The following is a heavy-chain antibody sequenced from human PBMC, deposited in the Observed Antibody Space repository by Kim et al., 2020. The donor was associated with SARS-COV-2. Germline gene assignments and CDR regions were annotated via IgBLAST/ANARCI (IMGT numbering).Heavy chain of an antibody. D-gene: IGHD6-19*01. J-gene: IGHJ6*02. CDR1: GFTFSDYY. CDR3: ARDLAVAGEGQGTKYYYYYGMDV. V-gene: IGHV3-11*06. CDR2: ISSSSYT. Sequence: GGSLRLSCAASGFTFSDYYMSWIRQAPGKGLEWVSYISSSSYTNYADSVKGRFTISRDNAKNSLYLQMNSLRAEDTAVYYCARDLAVAGEGQGTKYYYYYGMDVWGQGTTVTVAS.